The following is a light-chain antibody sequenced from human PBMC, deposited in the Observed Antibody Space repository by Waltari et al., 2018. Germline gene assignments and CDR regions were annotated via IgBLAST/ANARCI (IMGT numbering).Light chain of an antibody. Sequence: QSALIQPPSVSGTPGQKVTISCSGTRSNIETNYVYLFKQLPGTAPRVLIYRNNERPSGVPDRISASKSAASASLAISWLRSEDEAVYYCSSWDDDLRGRVFGGGTRVTVL. J-gene: IGLJ2*01. CDR3: SSWDDDLRGRV. CDR2: RNN. CDR1: RSNIETNY. V-gene: IGLV1-47*01.